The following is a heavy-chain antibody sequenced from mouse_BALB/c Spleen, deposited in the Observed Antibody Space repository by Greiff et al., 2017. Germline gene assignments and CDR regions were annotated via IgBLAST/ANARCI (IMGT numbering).Heavy chain of an antibody. Sequence: DVKLQESGAELVRPGALVKLSCKASGFNIKDYYMHWVKQRPEQGLEWIGWIDPENGNTIYDPKFQGKASITADTSSNTAYLQLSSLTSEDTAVYYCARGYGNYVVDYWGQGTSVTVSS. CDR2: IDPENGNT. D-gene: IGHD2-1*01. J-gene: IGHJ4*01. CDR3: ARGYGNYVVDY. V-gene: IGHV14-1*02. CDR1: GFNIKDYY.